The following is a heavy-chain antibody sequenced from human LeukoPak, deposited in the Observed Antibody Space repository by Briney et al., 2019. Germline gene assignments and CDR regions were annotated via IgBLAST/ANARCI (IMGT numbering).Heavy chain of an antibody. CDR1: GYTFTGYY. Sequence: ASVKVSCKASGYTFTGYYMHWLRQAPGQGLEWMGWINPNSGGTNYAQKFQGRVTMTRDTSISTAYMELSRLRSDDTAVYYCARDQGYCSSTSCSFDYWGQGTLVTVSS. D-gene: IGHD2-2*01. J-gene: IGHJ4*02. CDR2: INPNSGGT. CDR3: ARDQGYCSSTSCSFDY. V-gene: IGHV1-2*02.